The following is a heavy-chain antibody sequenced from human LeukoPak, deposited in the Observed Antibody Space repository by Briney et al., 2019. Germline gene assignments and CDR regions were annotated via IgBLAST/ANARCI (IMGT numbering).Heavy chain of an antibody. J-gene: IGHJ4*02. CDR1: GFPFSSYW. CDR2: IKQDGSKR. V-gene: IGHV3-7*04. D-gene: IGHD5-24*01. CDR3: TRVGYIDEGIDY. Sequence: GGSLRLSCVASGFPFSSYWMTWVRQAPGKGLEWVANIKQDGSKRSYVDSVKGRFTISRDNAKNSLYLQMNSLRAEDTAIYYCTRVGYIDEGIDYWGQGTLVTVSS.